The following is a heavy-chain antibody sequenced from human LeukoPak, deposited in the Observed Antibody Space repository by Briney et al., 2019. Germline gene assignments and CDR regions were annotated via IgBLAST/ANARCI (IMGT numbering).Heavy chain of an antibody. J-gene: IGHJ3*01. D-gene: IGHD5-12*01. Sequence: SETLSLTRTVSGDSVSGHYGSWIRQTPGKGLEWIGYVSYSGGTNYNPSLKRRVSISLDTSKNQFSLKLSSPAAADPAVYYCASAPMAITTSAFPDAFDFWGQGTMVTVSS. V-gene: IGHV4-59*02. CDR1: GDSVSGHY. CDR3: ASAPMAITTSAFPDAFDF. CDR2: VSYSGGT.